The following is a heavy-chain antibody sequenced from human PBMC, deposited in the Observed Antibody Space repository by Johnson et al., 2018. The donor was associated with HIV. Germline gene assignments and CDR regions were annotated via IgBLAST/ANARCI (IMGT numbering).Heavy chain of an antibody. CDR3: ARARWRVDDAFDI. CDR2: ITWDGDTT. D-gene: IGHD4-23*01. CDR1: GFSFDDYG. J-gene: IGHJ3*02. Sequence: VQLVESGGSVVRPGGSLRLSCEASGFSFDDYGMAWVRQPPGKGLEWVSGITWDGDTTGYADSVKGRFTISRDNSKNTLYLQMTSLRAEDTAVYYCARARWRVDDAFDIWGQGTMVTVSS. V-gene: IGHV3-20*04.